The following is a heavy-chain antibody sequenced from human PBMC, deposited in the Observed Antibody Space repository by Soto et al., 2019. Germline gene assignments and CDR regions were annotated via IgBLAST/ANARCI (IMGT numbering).Heavy chain of an antibody. D-gene: IGHD3-22*01. J-gene: IGHJ4*02. CDR1: GGTFSSYA. Sequence: SVKVSCKASGGTFSSYAISWVRQAPGQGLEWMGGIIPIFGTANYAQKFQGRVTITADESTSTAYMELSSLRSEDTAVYYCARENPNYYDSSGYYRKYYFDYWGQGTLVTVSS. V-gene: IGHV1-69*13. CDR3: ARENPNYYDSSGYYRKYYFDY. CDR2: IIPIFGTA.